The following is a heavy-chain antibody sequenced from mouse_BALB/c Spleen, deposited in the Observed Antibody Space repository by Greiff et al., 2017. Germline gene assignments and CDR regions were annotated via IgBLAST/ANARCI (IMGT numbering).Heavy chain of an antibody. CDR2: INPSNGRT. V-gene: IGHV1S81*02. Sequence: QVQLQQPGAELVKPGASVKLSCKASGYTFTSYWMHWVKQRPGQGLEWIGEINPSNGRTNYNEKFKSKATLTVDKSSSTAYMQLSSLTSEDSAVYYCASSTFAYWGQGTLVTVSA. CDR3: ASSTFAY. J-gene: IGHJ3*01. CDR1: GYTFTSYW.